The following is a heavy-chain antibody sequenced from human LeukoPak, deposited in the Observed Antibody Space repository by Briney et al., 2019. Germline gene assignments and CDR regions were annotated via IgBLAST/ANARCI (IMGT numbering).Heavy chain of an antibody. CDR2: INPNSGGT. V-gene: IGHV1-2*02. CDR1: GYTFTDYY. Sequence: GASVKVSCKASGYTFTDYYMHWVRQAPGQGLEWMGWINPNSGGTNYAQKLQGRVTMTTDTSTSTAYMELRSLRSDDTAVYYCARDEGEHAGSYYIFDYWGQGTLVTVSS. CDR3: ARDEGEHAGSYYIFDY. J-gene: IGHJ4*02. D-gene: IGHD3-10*01.